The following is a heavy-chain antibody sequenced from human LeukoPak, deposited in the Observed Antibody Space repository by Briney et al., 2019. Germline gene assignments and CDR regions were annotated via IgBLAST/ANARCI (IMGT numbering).Heavy chain of an antibody. CDR1: GYTFADYY. CDR2: INPNTGGT. V-gene: IGHV1-2*02. Sequence: ASVKVSCKASGYTFADYYIHWVRQAPGQGLEWMGLINPNTGGTNYAQKFQGSVTMTRDTSTTTAYMELSSLRSDDTAVYYCARRSIVGGPVPIYYWGQGNLVTVST. D-gene: IGHD1-26*01. J-gene: IGHJ4*02. CDR3: ARRSIVGGPVPIYY.